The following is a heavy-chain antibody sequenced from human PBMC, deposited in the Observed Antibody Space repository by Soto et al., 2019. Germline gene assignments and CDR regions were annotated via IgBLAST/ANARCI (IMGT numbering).Heavy chain of an antibody. Sequence: SQTLSLTCAISGDSVSSNNAAWNWFRQSPSRGLEWLGRTYYRSKWYSDYAVSMEGRVSINPDTSANQFSLQLNSVTPEDTAVYYCARDYYYDWSGASRNRFDVSGQGTMVTVS. CDR1: GDSVSSNNAA. V-gene: IGHV6-1*01. CDR3: ARDYYYDWSGASRNRFDV. CDR2: TYYRSKWYS. J-gene: IGHJ3*01. D-gene: IGHD3-22*01.